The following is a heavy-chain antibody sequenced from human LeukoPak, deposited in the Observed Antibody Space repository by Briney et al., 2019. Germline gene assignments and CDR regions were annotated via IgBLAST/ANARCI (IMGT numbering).Heavy chain of an antibody. CDR3: ARDGPFWSGYYTSEPLDY. CDR2: ISAYNGNT. J-gene: IGHJ4*02. CDR1: GYIFTRYG. Sequence: ASVKVSCKASGYIFTRYGISGVRQAPGQGRGGMGWISAYNGNTNYAQKLQGRVTMTTDTSTSTEYMELRSLRSDDTAVYYCARDGPFWSGYYTSEPLDYWGQGTLVTVSS. D-gene: IGHD3-3*01. V-gene: IGHV1-18*01.